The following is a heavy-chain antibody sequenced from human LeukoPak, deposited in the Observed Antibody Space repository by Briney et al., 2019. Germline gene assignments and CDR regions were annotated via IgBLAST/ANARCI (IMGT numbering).Heavy chain of an antibody. CDR3: ARGQVYQTYYYDSSGPTGDY. CDR1: GFTFSSYW. Sequence: GGSLRLSCAASGFTFSSYWMSWVRQAPGKGLEWVANIKQDGSEKYYVDSVKGRFTISRDNAKNSLYLQMNSLRAENTAVYYCARGQVYQTYYYDSSGPTGDYWGQGTLVTVSS. J-gene: IGHJ4*02. CDR2: IKQDGSEK. D-gene: IGHD3-22*01. V-gene: IGHV3-7*01.